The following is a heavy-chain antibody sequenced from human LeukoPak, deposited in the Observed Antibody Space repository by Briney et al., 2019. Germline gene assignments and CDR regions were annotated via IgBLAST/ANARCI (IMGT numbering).Heavy chain of an antibody. CDR1: GFAFSNYA. Sequence: GGSLRLSCAASGFAFSNYAMSWVRQAPGKGLEWVSSISGSGVITYYADSVKGRFSISRDNSKSTLYVQMNSQRAEDTASYYCAKVFRSGDLFVSDYWGQGTLVTVSS. CDR3: AKVFRSGDLFVSDY. V-gene: IGHV3-23*01. CDR2: ISGSGVIT. J-gene: IGHJ4*02. D-gene: IGHD4-17*01.